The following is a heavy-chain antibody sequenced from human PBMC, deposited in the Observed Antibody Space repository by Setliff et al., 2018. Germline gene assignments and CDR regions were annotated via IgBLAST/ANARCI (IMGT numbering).Heavy chain of an antibody. V-gene: IGHV4-34*01. Sequence: SETLSLTCAASGGTFSDYYWTWIRQPPGKGLEWIGEINHSGSTYHNPSLKSRVTISLDTSKNQFSLKLTSVTAADTAVYFCVRVPAFGGIVGTHGVDYWGQGTLVTVSS. CDR3: VRVPAFGGIVGTHGVDY. CDR2: INHSGST. J-gene: IGHJ4*02. CDR1: GGTFSDYY. D-gene: IGHD2-21*01.